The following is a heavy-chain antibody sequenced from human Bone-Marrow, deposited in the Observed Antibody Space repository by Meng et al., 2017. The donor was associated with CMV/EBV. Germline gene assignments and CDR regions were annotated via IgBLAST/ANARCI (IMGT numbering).Heavy chain of an antibody. V-gene: IGHV3-48*03. Sequence: LSLTCAASGFTFSSYEMNWVRQAPGKGLEWVSYISSGSTIYYADSVKGRFTISRDNAKNSLYLQMNSLRAEDTAVYYCARWGSSSWHYYYYYGMDVWGQGTTVTVSS. CDR3: ARWGSSSWHYYYYYGMDV. CDR1: GFTFSSYE. D-gene: IGHD6-13*01. J-gene: IGHJ6*02. CDR2: ISSGSTI.